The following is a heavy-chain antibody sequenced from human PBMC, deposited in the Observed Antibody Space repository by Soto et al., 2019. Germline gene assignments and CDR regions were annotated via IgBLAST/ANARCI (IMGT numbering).Heavy chain of an antibody. J-gene: IGHJ4*02. CDR2: ISASGGST. D-gene: IGHD4-17*01. CDR3: ASSPPTDYGDYFDS. Sequence: EVQLLESGGGWVQPGGSLRLSCAASGFTFSSYAMTWVRQAPGKGLEWVAGISASGGSTFYADFVKGRFSLSRDNSKKRVFLQMASLRVEDTAMYHCASSPPTDYGDYFDSWGLGALVTVSS. CDR1: GFTFSSYA. V-gene: IGHV3-23*01.